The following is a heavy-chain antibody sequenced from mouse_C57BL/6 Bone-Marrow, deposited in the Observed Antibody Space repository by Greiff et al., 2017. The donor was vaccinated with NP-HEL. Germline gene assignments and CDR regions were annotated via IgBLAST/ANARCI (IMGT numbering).Heavy chain of an antibody. CDR2: IYPRDGST. CDR1: GYTFTDHT. J-gene: IGHJ1*03. CDR3: ARNYGSSWSDWYFDV. D-gene: IGHD1-1*01. Sequence: QVQLQQSDAELVKPGASVKISCKVSGYTFTDHTIHWMKQRPEQGLEWIGYIYPRDGSTKYNEKFKGKATLTADKSSSTAYMQLNSLTSEDSAVYFWARNYGSSWSDWYFDVWGTGTTVTVSS. V-gene: IGHV1-78*01.